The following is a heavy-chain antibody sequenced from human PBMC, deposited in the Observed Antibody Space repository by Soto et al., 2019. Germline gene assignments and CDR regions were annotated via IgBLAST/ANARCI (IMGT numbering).Heavy chain of an antibody. V-gene: IGHV3-23*01. CDR3: AKGDRNQPAVVDY. CDR2: ISGSGSST. Sequence: EVQLLESGGGRIQPGGSLRLSCAASGFTFSSYAMNWVRQVPGKGLQWVSGISGSGSSTYYSDSVRGRFTISRDNSRNTLYLQMSSLRVEDTALYYCAKGDRNQPAVVDYWGQGTLFTVSS. CDR1: GFTFSSYA. D-gene: IGHD2-2*01. J-gene: IGHJ4*02.